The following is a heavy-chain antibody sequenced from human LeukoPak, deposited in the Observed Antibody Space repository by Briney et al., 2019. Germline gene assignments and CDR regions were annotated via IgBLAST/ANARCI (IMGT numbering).Heavy chain of an antibody. V-gene: IGHV4-30-2*01. CDR2: IYHSGST. J-gene: IGHJ4*02. Sequence: SETLSLTCAVSGGSISSGGYSWSWIRQPPGKGLEWIGYIYHSGSTYYNPSLKSRATISVDRSKNQFSLKLSSVTAADTAVYYCARVVEFGCSGGSCYSYYYFDYWGQGTLVTVSS. CDR1: GGSISSGGYS. CDR3: ARVVEFGCSGGSCYSYYYFDY. D-gene: IGHD2-15*01.